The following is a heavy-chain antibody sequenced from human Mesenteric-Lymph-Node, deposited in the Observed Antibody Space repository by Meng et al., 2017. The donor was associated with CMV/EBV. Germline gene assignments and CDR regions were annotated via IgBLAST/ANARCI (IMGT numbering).Heavy chain of an antibody. V-gene: IGHV3-30*04. J-gene: IGHJ6*02. CDR2: ISYDGSNK. D-gene: IGHD3-9*01. CDR3: ARDRLVIIGLYYYYYGMDV. Sequence: GGPLRLSCAASGFTFSSYAMHWVRQAPGKGLEWVAVISYDGSNKYYADSVKGRFTISRDNSKNTLYLQMNSLRAEDTAVYYCARDRLVIIGLYYYYYGMDVWGQGTTVTVSS. CDR1: GFTFSSYA.